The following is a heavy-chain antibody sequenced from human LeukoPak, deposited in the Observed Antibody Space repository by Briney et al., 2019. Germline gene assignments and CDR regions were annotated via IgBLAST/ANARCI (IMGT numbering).Heavy chain of an antibody. CDR3: ARDRPGTSYHQD. CDR1: GGSISSYY. Sequence: SETLSLTCTVSGGSISSYYWSWIRQPPGKGLEWIGYIYYSGSTNYNPSLKSRVTISVDTSKNQFSLKLSSVTAADTAVYYCARDRPGTSYHQDWGQGTLVTVSS. D-gene: IGHD2-2*01. CDR2: IYYSGST. V-gene: IGHV4-59*01. J-gene: IGHJ4*02.